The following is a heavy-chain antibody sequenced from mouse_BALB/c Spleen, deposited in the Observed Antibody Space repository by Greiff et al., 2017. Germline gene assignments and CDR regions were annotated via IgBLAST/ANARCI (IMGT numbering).Heavy chain of an antibody. J-gene: IGHJ4*01. Sequence: EVKLVESGGGLVKPGGSLKLSCAASGFTFSDYYMYWVRQTPEKRLEWVATISDGGSYTYYPDSVKGRFTISRDNAKNNLYLQMSSLKSEDTAMYYCARGGLRRRNAMDYWGQGTSVTVSS. CDR1: GFTFSDYY. CDR2: ISDGGSYT. CDR3: ARGGLRRRNAMDY. D-gene: IGHD2-4*01. V-gene: IGHV5-4*02.